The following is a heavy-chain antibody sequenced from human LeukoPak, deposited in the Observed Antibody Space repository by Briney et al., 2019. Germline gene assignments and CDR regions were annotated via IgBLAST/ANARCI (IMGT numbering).Heavy chain of an antibody. J-gene: IGHJ6*02. CDR3: ARAALYCSSTSCYAGYYYYYGMDV. Sequence: PSETLSLTCTVSGGSISSGGYYWSWIRQHPGKGLEWIGYIYYSGSTYYNPSLKSRVTISVDTSKNQFSLKLSSVTAADTAVYYCARAALYCSSTSCYAGYYYYYGMDVWGQGTTVTVSS. D-gene: IGHD2-2*01. CDR1: GGSISSGGYY. CDR2: IYYSGST. V-gene: IGHV4-31*03.